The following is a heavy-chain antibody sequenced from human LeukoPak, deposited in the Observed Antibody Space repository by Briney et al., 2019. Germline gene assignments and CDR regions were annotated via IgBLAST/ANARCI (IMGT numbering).Heavy chain of an antibody. CDR1: GGSISSYY. Sequence: SETLSLTCTVSGGSISSYYWSWIRQPAGKGLEWIGRIYTSGSTNYNPSLKSRVTMSVDTSKNQFSLKLSSVTAADTAVYYCARVYYYDSSPVFDIWGQGTMVTVSS. CDR3: ARVYYYDSSPVFDI. CDR2: IYTSGST. J-gene: IGHJ3*02. D-gene: IGHD3-22*01. V-gene: IGHV4-4*07.